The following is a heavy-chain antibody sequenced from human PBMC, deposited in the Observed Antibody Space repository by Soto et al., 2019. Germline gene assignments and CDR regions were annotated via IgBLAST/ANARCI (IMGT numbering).Heavy chain of an antibody. CDR2: IYWDDSK. Sequence: QITLKESGPTLVKPTQTLTLTCTFSGFSLSTSGVGVGWIRQPPGKALEWLALIYWDDSKHCSPSRESRHTITNDTSKNQVVLTMTKLDPVDTATYYCAHKGYGDYPLDSWGQGTLVTVSS. J-gene: IGHJ4*02. CDR3: AHKGYGDYPLDS. V-gene: IGHV2-5*02. D-gene: IGHD4-17*01. CDR1: GFSLSTSGVG.